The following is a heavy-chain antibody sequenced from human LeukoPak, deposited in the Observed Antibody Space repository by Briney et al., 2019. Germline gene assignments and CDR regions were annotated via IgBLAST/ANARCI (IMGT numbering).Heavy chain of an antibody. D-gene: IGHD1-26*01. CDR2: ISWNSGSI. Sequence: GGSLRLSCAASGFTFDDYAMHWVRQAPGKGLEWVSGISWNSGSIGYADSVKGRFTISRDNAKNSLYLQMNSLRAEDMALYYCAKDSGSYYWGDYFDYWGQGTLVTVSS. J-gene: IGHJ4*02. CDR1: GFTFDDYA. CDR3: AKDSGSYYWGDYFDY. V-gene: IGHV3-9*03.